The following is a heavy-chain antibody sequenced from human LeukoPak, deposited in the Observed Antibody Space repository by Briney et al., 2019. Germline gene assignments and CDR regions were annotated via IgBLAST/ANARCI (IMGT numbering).Heavy chain of an antibody. Sequence: GGSLRLSCAASGFTFSSYSMNWVRQAPGKGLEWVSSISSSSSYIYYADSVKGRFTISRDNAKNSLYLQMNSLRAEDTAVYYCAREDGIKWELLGYFHYWGQGTLVTVSS. CDR1: GFTFSSYS. CDR2: ISSSSSYI. V-gene: IGHV3-21*01. J-gene: IGHJ4*02. D-gene: IGHD1-26*01. CDR3: AREDGIKWELLGYFHY.